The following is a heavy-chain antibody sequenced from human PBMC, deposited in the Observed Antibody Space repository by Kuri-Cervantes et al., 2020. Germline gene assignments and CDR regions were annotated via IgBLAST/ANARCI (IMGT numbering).Heavy chain of an antibody. CDR3: ARDLGPFDF. Sequence: GESLKISCVASGFTFSNYWMHWVRQAPGKGLVWVSAINSDGSSTNYAGSVKGRFTISRDNAKNTRYLQMISLRVEDTADYYCARDLGPFDFWGRGSLVTVSS. V-gene: IGHV3-74*01. J-gene: IGHJ4*02. CDR1: GFTFSNYW. CDR2: INSDGSST.